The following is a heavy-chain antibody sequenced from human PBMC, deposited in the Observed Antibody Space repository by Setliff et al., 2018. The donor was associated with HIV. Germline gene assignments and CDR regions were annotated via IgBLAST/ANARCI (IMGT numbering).Heavy chain of an antibody. Sequence: ETLSLTCAVSGYSISSGYYWGWIRQPPGKGLERIGSIYHSGSTYYNPSLKSRVTISVDTSKNQFSLKLSSVTAADTAVYYCARLETYYYDSSGSTGWYFDLWGRGTLVTVSS. V-gene: IGHV4-38-2*01. CDR2: IYHSGST. CDR1: GYSISSGYY. CDR3: ARLETYYYDSSGSTGWYFDL. J-gene: IGHJ2*01. D-gene: IGHD3-22*01.